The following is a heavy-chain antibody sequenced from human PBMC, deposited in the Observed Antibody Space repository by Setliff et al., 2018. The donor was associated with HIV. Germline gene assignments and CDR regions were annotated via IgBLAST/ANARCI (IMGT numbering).Heavy chain of an antibody. D-gene: IGHD3-10*01. CDR2: ISGGGIGS. CDR3: AKDRRYYYGSGSYAAET. J-gene: IGHJ5*02. Sequence: GSLRLSCAASGFTFSRYAMTWVRQAPGKGLEWVSAISGGGIGSYYPDSVKGRFTISRDNSKNTLFLQMNSLRAEDTAVYYCAKDRRYYYGSGSYAAETWGQGTLVTVSS. CDR1: GFTFSRYA. V-gene: IGHV3-23*01.